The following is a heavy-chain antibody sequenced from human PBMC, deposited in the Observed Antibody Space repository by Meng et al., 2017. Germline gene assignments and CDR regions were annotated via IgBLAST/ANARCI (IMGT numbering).Heavy chain of an antibody. V-gene: IGHV1-3*01. Sequence: QVQLVQSGAEVKKPGASVKVSCKASGYTFTSYAMHWVRQAPGQRLEWMGWINAGNGNTKYSQKFQGRVTITRDTSASTAYMELSSRRSEDTAVYYCARDKLKTFDPWGQGTLVTVSS. CDR2: INAGNGNT. CDR3: ARDKLKTFDP. CDR1: GYTFTSYA. J-gene: IGHJ5*02.